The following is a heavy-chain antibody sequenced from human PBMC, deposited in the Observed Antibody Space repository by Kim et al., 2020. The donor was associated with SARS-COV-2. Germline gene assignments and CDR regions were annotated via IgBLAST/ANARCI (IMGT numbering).Heavy chain of an antibody. J-gene: IGHJ6*02. V-gene: IGHV3-23*01. CDR2: ISGSGSTT. CDR3: TRDPRETFRDYQYDMDV. Sequence: GGSLRLSCAASGFTFSDYAMSWVRQAPGKGLEWVSGISGSGSTTSYVGSVKGRFTISRDSSKNTLYLQMHTLRVEDTAVYYCTRDPRETFRDYQYDMDVWGQGTTVTVS. CDR1: GFTFSDYA.